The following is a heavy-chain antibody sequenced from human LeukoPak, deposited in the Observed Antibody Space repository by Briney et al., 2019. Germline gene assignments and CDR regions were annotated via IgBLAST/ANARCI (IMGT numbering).Heavy chain of an antibody. Sequence: PGGSLRLSCAASGFTVSSNYMSWVRQAPGKGLEWVSVIYSGGSTYYADSVKGRFTISRDNSKNTLYLQMNSLRAEDTAVYYCANIYYYGSGSSDYWGQGTLVTVSS. J-gene: IGHJ4*02. CDR2: IYSGGST. CDR3: ANIYYYGSGSSDY. V-gene: IGHV3-53*01. D-gene: IGHD3-10*01. CDR1: GFTVSSNY.